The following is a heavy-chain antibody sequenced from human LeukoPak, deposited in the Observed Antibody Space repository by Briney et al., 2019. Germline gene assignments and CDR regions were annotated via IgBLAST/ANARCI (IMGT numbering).Heavy chain of an antibody. J-gene: IGHJ4*02. CDR3: ARHRLGWELPPDY. D-gene: IGHD4-23*01. CDR2: IYYTGST. CDR1: GGSFSSSSYY. V-gene: IGHV4-39*01. Sequence: PSETLSLTCTVSGGSFSSSSYYWGWIRQPPGKGLEWIGSIYYTGSTYYNPSLKSRVTISVDTSKNQFSLKLSSVTAADTAVYYCARHRLGWELPPDYWGQGTLVTVSS.